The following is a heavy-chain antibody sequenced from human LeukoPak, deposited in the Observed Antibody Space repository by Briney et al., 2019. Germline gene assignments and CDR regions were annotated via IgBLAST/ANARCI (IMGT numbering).Heavy chain of an antibody. D-gene: IGHD4-23*01. CDR2: IYYTGSA. Sequence: PSETLSLTCTVSGGSISTYYWSWLRQPPGKGLEWIGSIYYTGSANYNPSLKSRGTISVDTSKKQFYLKLSSVTAADTAVYYCARGSITVVPAFDIWGQGTMFTVSS. CDR3: ARGSITVVPAFDI. V-gene: IGHV4-59*12. J-gene: IGHJ3*02. CDR1: GGSISTYY.